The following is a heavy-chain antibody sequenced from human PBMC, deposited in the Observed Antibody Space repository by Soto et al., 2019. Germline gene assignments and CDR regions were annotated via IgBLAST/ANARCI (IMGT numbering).Heavy chain of an antibody. V-gene: IGHV1-2*04. D-gene: IGHD3-16*01. J-gene: IGHJ6*02. CDR2: INPNSGGT. Sequence: ASVKVSCRASGYTFTGYYMHWVRQAPGQGLEWMGWINPNSGGTNYAQKFQGWVTMTRDTSISTAYMELSMLRTDDTAVYYCARDRILGETEIYIYYYYYGMDVWGQGTTVTVSS. CDR1: GYTFTGYY. CDR3: ARDRILGETEIYIYYYYYGMDV.